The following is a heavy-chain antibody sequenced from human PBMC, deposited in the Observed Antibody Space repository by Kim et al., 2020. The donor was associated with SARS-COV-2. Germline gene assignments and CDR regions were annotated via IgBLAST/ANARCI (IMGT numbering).Heavy chain of an antibody. CDR2: IYPGDSDT. CDR1: GYSFTRYW. CDR3: ARLERLNDAFDI. Sequence: GESLKISCKGSGYSFTRYWIGWVRQMPGKGLEWMGIIYPGDSDTRYSPSFQGQVTISADKSISTAYLQGSSLKASDTAMCYCARLERLNDAFDIWGQGTMVTVSS. J-gene: IGHJ3*02. D-gene: IGHD1-1*01. V-gene: IGHV5-51*01.